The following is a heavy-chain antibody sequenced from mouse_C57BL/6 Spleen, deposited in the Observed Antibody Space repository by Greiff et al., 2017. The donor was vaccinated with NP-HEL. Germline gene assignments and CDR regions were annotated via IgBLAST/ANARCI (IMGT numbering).Heavy chain of an antibody. CDR1: GYTFTSYG. V-gene: IGHV1-81*01. CDR3: AKRQPIAY. D-gene: IGHD3-2*01. CDR2: IYPRSGNT. Sequence: QVQLKESGAELARPGASVKLSCKASGYTFTSYGISWVKQRTGQGLEWIGEIYPRSGNTYYNEKFKGKATLTADKSSSTAYMELRSLTSEDSAVSFYAKRQPIAYWGQGTLVTVSA. J-gene: IGHJ3*01.